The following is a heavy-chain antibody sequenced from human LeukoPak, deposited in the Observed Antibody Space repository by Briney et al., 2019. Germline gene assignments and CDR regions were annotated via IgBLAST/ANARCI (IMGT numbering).Heavy chain of an antibody. CDR3: ARARHDYIWGSYPKGAFDI. V-gene: IGHV1-18*01. Sequence: ASVKVSCKASGYTFTSYGISWVRQAPGQGLEWMGWISAYNGNTNYAQKLQGRVTMTTDTSTSTAYTELRSLRSDDTAVYYCARARHDYIWGSYPKGAFDIWGQGTMVTVSS. D-gene: IGHD3-16*01. CDR1: GYTFTSYG. J-gene: IGHJ3*02. CDR2: ISAYNGNT.